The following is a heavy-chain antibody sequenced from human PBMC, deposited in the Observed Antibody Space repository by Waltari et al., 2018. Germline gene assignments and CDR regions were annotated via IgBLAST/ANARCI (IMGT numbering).Heavy chain of an antibody. Sequence: EVQLVETGGGLIQPGGSLKSSCAASELIVKGLEWVSVIYSGGGTHYAGSVKGRFTISRDNSKNTLHLQMNSLRAEDTAVYYCARVSLRDYYYGMDVWGQGTTVTVSS. CDR2: IYSGGGT. CDR3: ARVSLRDYYYGMDV. CDR1: ELIV. J-gene: IGHJ6*02. V-gene: IGHV3-53*02.